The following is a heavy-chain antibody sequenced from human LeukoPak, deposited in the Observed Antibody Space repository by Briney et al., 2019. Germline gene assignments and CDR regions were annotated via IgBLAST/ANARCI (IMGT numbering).Heavy chain of an antibody. CDR2: IYTSGST. CDR1: GGSISSYY. V-gene: IGHV4-4*07. Sequence: SETLSLTCTVSGGSISSYYWSWIRQPAGKGLEWIGRIYTSGSTNYNPSLKGRVTMSVDTSKNQFSLKLSSVTAADTAVYYCARDFSLRYFDWLSSNWFDPWGQGTLVTVSS. J-gene: IGHJ5*02. CDR3: ARDFSLRYFDWLSSNWFDP. D-gene: IGHD3-9*01.